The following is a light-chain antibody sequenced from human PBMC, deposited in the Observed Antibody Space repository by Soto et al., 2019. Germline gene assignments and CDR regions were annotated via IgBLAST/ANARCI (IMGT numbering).Light chain of an antibody. J-gene: IGKJ1*01. CDR2: KAS. CDR3: QQYNSYSTWT. CDR1: QSISSW. V-gene: IGKV1-5*03. Sequence: DIQMTQSPSTLSASVGDRVTITCRASQSISSWLAWYQQKPGKAPKLLIYKASSLESGVPSRFSGSGSGTEFTLTISSLQPDDFATYYCQQYNSYSTWTFXQGTKVDIK.